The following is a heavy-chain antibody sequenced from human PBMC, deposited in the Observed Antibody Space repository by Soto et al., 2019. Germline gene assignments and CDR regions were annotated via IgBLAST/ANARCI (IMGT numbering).Heavy chain of an antibody. Sequence: QVQLQASGPALVKPSETLSLTCTVSGGSVSSGCYYWSWNRHPPANGPEWIGYIYYSGSPNYNPPIQSRVTVSVDKSKIQFSLKLSSVTAADTAMYYCARIRGSYGSRGEGLYFDYWGQGTLFTVSS. CDR2: IYYSGSP. D-gene: IGHD3-10*01. V-gene: IGHV4-61*01. CDR3: ARIRGSYGSRGEGLYFDY. CDR1: GGSVSSGCYY. J-gene: IGHJ4*02.